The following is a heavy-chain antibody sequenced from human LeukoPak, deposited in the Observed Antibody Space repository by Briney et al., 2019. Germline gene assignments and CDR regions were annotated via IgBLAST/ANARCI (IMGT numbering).Heavy chain of an antibody. J-gene: IGHJ4*02. CDR1: GFTVSSNY. V-gene: IGHV3-66*01. CDR2: IYSCGST. CDR3: ATDDYGDYV. Sequence: GGSLGLSCAASGFTVSSNYMSWVRQAPGKGLEWVSVIYSCGSTYYADSVKGRFTLSRDNSQTTLYLQMNSLRAEDAAVYYCATDDYGDYVGGQGTLVTVSS. D-gene: IGHD4-17*01.